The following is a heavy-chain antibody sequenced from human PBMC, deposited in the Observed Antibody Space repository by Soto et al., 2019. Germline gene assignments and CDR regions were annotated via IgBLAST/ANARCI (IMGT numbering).Heavy chain of an antibody. CDR1: GFSLSRYS. D-gene: IGHD2-15*01. J-gene: IGHJ6*02. V-gene: IGHV3-30-3*01. CDR3: ARDGYCSGGSCLDGMDV. Sequence: QVQVVESGGGVVQPGTSLRLSCGVSGFSLSRYSMHWVRQAPGKGLEWVALISSDGSAKYYADSVKGRLTISRDDSLYLQMTSLRAEDTAVYYCARDGYCSGGSCLDGMDVWGQGTTVTVSS. CDR2: ISSDGSAK.